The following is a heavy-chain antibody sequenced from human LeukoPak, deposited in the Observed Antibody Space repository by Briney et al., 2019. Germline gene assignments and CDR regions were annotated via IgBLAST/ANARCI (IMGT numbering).Heavy chain of an antibody. CDR3: ARAQQLYYFDY. J-gene: IGHJ4*02. D-gene: IGHD6-13*01. V-gene: IGHV4-34*01. CDR1: GGSFSGYY. CDR2: INHSEST. Sequence: SETLSLTCAVYGGSFSGYYWSWIRQPSGKGLEWIGEINHSESTNYNPSLKSRVTISVDTSKSQFSLKLSSVTAADTAVYYCARAQQLYYFDYWGQGTLVTVSS.